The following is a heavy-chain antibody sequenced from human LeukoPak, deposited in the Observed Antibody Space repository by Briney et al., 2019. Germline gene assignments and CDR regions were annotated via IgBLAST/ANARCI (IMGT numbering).Heavy chain of an antibody. Sequence: PSETLSLTCTVSGGSISSYYWSWIRQPPGKGLEWIGYIYTSGSTNYNPSLKSRVTISVDTSKNQFSLKLSSVTAADTAVYYCARPSYGSGSYYRGWWYFDLWGRGILVTVSS. CDR1: GGSISSYY. J-gene: IGHJ2*01. CDR3: ARPSYGSGSYYRGWWYFDL. V-gene: IGHV4-4*09. CDR2: IYTSGST. D-gene: IGHD3-10*01.